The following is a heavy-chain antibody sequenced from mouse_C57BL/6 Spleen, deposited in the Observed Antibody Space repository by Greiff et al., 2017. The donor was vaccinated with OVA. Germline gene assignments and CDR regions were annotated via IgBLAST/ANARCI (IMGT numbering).Heavy chain of an antibody. D-gene: IGHD1-1*01. CDR1: GYSITSGYD. CDR3: ARSAFYYGSSSYYFDY. V-gene: IGHV3-1*01. J-gene: IGHJ2*01. CDR2: ISYSGST. Sequence: EVMLVESGPGMVKPSQSLSLTCTVTGYSITSGYDWHWIRHFPGNKLEWMGYISYSGSTNYNPSLKSRISITHDTSKNHFFLKLNSVTTEDTATYYCARSAFYYGSSSYYFDYWGQGTTLTVSS.